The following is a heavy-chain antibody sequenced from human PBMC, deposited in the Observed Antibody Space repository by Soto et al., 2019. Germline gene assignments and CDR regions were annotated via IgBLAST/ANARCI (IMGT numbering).Heavy chain of an antibody. D-gene: IGHD1-1*01. CDR1: GYTLTELS. J-gene: IGHJ5*02. CDR3: ARTNAAGDVYNT. V-gene: IGHV1-69*13. Sequence: GASVKVSCKVSGYTLTELSMHWVRQAPGKGLEWMGGIIPIFGTANYAQKFQGRVTITADESTSTAYMELSSLRSEDTAVYYCARTNAAGDVYNTWGQGTLVIVSP. CDR2: IIPIFGTA.